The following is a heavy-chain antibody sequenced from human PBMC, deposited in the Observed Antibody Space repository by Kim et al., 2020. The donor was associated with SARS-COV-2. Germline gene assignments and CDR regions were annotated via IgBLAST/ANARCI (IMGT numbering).Heavy chain of an antibody. Sequence: ASVKVSCKASGYTFTSYDINWVRQATGQGLEWMGWMNPNSGNTGYAQKFQGRVTMTRNTSISTAYMELSSLRSEDTAVYYCARGTGSYIVYYYYYMDVWGKGTTVTVSS. CDR1: GYTFTSYD. V-gene: IGHV1-8*01. CDR3: ARGTGSYIVYYYYYMDV. D-gene: IGHD3-10*01. J-gene: IGHJ6*03. CDR2: MNPNSGNT.